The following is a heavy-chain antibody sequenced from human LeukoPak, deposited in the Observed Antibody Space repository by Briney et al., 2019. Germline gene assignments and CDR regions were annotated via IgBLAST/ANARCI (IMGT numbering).Heavy chain of an antibody. CDR3: ARDLSLDY. J-gene: IGHJ4*02. D-gene: IGHD3-16*01. CDR1: GGSISSGGYY. Sequence: SQTLSLTCTVSGGSISSGGYYWRWIRQHPGKGLEWIGYIYYSGSTYYNPSLKSRVTISIDTSKNQFSLRLSSVTAADTAVYYCARDLSLDYWGQGTLVTVSS. V-gene: IGHV4-31*03. CDR2: IYYSGST.